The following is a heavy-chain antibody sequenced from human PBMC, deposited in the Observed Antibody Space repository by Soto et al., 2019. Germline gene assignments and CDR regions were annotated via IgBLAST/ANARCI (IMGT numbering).Heavy chain of an antibody. CDR3: ARDSVGSGYD. J-gene: IGHJ4*02. Sequence: QVQLQESGPGLVKPSETLSLTCAVSGGSISGYYWSWIRQPPGKRLEWIGYIYYSGYTNYNPSLNTRVTISVDRSKNQFSLELRSVTASETAVYYCARDSVGSGYDWGQGTLVTVSS. CDR1: GGSISGYY. CDR2: IYYSGYT. V-gene: IGHV4-59*01. D-gene: IGHD5-12*01.